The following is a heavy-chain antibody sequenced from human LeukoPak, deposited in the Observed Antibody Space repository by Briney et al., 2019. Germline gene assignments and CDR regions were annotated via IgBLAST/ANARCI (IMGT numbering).Heavy chain of an antibody. D-gene: IGHD3-9*01. Sequence: ASVKVSCKASGYTFTGYYMHWVRQAPGQGLEWMGGIIPIFGTANYAQKFQGRVTITADESASTAYMELSSLRSEDTAVYYCAAGYFEVSYYYYYYMDVWGKGTTVTISS. CDR2: IIPIFGTA. CDR3: AAGYFEVSYYYYYYMDV. J-gene: IGHJ6*03. V-gene: IGHV1-69*13. CDR1: GYTFTGYY.